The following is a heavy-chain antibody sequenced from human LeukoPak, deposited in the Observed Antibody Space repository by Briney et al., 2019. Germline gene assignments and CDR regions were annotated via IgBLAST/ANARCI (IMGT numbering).Heavy chain of an antibody. J-gene: IGHJ4*02. V-gene: IGHV3-23*01. CDR3: ARGITMIVVFGY. CDR1: GFTFSTYA. CDR2: ISGSGGTT. D-gene: IGHD3-22*01. Sequence: PGGSLRLSCAASGFTFSTYAMSWVRQAPGKGLEWVSAISGSGGTTYYADSVKGRFTISRDNSKNTLYLQMNSLRAEDTAVYYCARGITMIVVFGYWGQGTLVTVSS.